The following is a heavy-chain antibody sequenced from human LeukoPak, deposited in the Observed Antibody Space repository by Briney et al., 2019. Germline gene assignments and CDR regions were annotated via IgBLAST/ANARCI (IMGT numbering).Heavy chain of an antibody. CDR2: IIPIFGTA. V-gene: IGHV1-69*13. J-gene: IGHJ3*02. CDR3: ARARFDYDILTGYYGDAFDI. Sequence: ASVKVSCKASGGTFSSYAISWVRQAPGQGLEWMGGIIPIFGTANYAQKFQGRVTITADESTSTAYMELSSLRSEDTAVYYCARARFDYDILTGYYGDAFDIWGQGTMVTVSS. CDR1: GGTFSSYA. D-gene: IGHD3-9*01.